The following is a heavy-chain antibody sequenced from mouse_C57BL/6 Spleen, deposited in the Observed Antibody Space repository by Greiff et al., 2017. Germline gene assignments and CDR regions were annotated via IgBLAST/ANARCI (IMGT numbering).Heavy chain of an antibody. D-gene: IGHD1-1*01. Sequence: EVQLQQSGPELVKPGASVKISCKASGYTFTDYYMNWVKQSHGKSLEWIGDINPNNGGTSYNQKFKGKATLTVDKSSSTAYMELRSLTSEDSAVYYCARRGSSHLYAMDYWGQGTSVTVSS. CDR3: ARRGSSHLYAMDY. V-gene: IGHV1-26*01. CDR2: INPNNGGT. J-gene: IGHJ4*01. CDR1: GYTFTDYY.